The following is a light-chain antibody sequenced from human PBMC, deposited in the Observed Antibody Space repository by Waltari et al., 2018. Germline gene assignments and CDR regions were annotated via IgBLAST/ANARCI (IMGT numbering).Light chain of an antibody. CDR2: YAS. CDR1: QSVKNHY. V-gene: IGKV3-20*01. CDR3: QQYGSSPPYT. Sequence: EIVLTQSPGTLTLSPGERATLSCRASQSVKNHYLAWYHQKPGQAPRLLIFYASSRATGIPDRFSGSGSGTDFTLTISRLEPEDFAVYYCQQYGSSPPYTFGQGTKLEIK. J-gene: IGKJ2*01.